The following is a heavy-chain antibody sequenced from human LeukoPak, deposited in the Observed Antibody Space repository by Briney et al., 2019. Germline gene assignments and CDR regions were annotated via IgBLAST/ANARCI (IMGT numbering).Heavy chain of an antibody. CDR2: VYSSGST. Sequence: SETLSLTCVVSGGSVSGYYCGWIRQPPGRGLEWIGYVYSSGSTNYNPSFKSRITISVDTSRNQFSLQLSSVTAADTAVYYCARIHRYCSGGACYVLDNWGQGTLVAVSS. J-gene: IGHJ4*02. CDR1: GGSVSGYY. D-gene: IGHD2-15*01. V-gene: IGHV4-59*02. CDR3: ARIHRYCSGGACYVLDN.